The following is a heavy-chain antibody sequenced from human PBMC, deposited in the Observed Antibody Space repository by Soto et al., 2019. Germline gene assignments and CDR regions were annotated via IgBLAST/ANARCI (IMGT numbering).Heavy chain of an antibody. Sequence: ASVKVSCKXSGYTFTSYGISWVRQAPGQGLEWMGWISAYNGNTNYAQKLQGRVTMTTDTSTSTAYMELRSLRSDDTAVYYCERDQGRNDGYNLFDYWGQGTLVTVSS. J-gene: IGHJ4*02. V-gene: IGHV1-18*01. CDR2: ISAYNGNT. CDR1: GYTFTSYG. D-gene: IGHD5-12*01. CDR3: ERDQGRNDGYNLFDY.